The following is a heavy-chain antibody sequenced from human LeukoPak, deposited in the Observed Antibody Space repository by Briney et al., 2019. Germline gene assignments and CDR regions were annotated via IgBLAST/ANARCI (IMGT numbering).Heavy chain of an antibody. V-gene: IGHV4-30-4*01. CDR3: ASDYGGNPEYFQH. CDR2: IYYSGST. Sequence: SETLSLTCTVSGGSISSGDYYWSWIRQPPGKGLGWIGYIYYSGSTYYNPSLKSRVTISVDTSKNQFSLKLSSVTAADTAVYYCASDYGGNPEYFQHWGQGTLVTVSS. CDR1: GGSISSGDYY. D-gene: IGHD4-23*01. J-gene: IGHJ1*01.